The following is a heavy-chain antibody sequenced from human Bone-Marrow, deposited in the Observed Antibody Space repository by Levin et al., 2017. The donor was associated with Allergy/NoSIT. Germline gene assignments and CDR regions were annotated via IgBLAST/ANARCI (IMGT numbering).Heavy chain of an antibody. Sequence: SVKVSCKTSGYIFTYEFLHWIRQAPGQPLEWMGWITIYNGNTRYARKFKDRVTIIRHSSLVATYMELSPLTSDDTAIYYCARSARSGDPYHSDHWGQGTLVTVSS. J-gene: IGHJ4*02. CDR3: ARSARSGDPYHSDH. V-gene: IGHV1-45*02. CDR1: GYIFTYEF. CDR2: ITIYNGNT. D-gene: IGHD2-21*02.